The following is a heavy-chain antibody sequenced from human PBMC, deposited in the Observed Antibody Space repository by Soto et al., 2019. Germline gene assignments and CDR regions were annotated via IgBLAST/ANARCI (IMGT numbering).Heavy chain of an antibody. J-gene: IGHJ4*02. CDR3: ARVNYDILTGYSFDY. V-gene: IGHV4-61*01. Sequence: SETLSLTCTVSGGSVSSGSYYWSWIRQPPGKGLEWIGYIYYSGSTNYNPSLKSRVTISVDTSKNQFSLKLSSVTAADTAVYYCARVNYDILTGYSFDYWGQGTLVTVSS. CDR1: GGSVSSGSYY. D-gene: IGHD3-9*01. CDR2: IYYSGST.